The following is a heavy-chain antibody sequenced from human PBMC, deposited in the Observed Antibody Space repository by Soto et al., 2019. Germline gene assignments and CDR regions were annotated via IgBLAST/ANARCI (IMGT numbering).Heavy chain of an antibody. Sequence: GESLKISCKGSGYSFTSYWIGWVRQMPGKGLEWMGIIYPGDSDTRYSPSFQGQVTISADKSISTAYLQWSSLKASDTAMYYCARHGFYDFWSGYYKPSYGMDVWGQGTTVTVSS. J-gene: IGHJ6*02. CDR1: GYSFTSYW. V-gene: IGHV5-51*01. CDR3: ARHGFYDFWSGYYKPSYGMDV. CDR2: IYPGDSDT. D-gene: IGHD3-3*01.